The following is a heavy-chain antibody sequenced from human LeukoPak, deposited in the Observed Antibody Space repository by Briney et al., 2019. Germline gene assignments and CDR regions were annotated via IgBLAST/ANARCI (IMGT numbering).Heavy chain of an antibody. CDR3: ARLRVEMAAYAFDI. CDR1: GGSISSSSYH. D-gene: IGHD5-24*01. V-gene: IGHV4-39*01. Sequence: PSETLSLTCTVSGGSISSSSYHWGWVRQPPGKRLEWIGSIYYTGGTYYDPSLKSRVTISVDMSKNQFSVKLSSVTAADTAVHYCARLRVEMAAYAFDIWGQGTKVTVSS. CDR2: IYYTGGT. J-gene: IGHJ3*02.